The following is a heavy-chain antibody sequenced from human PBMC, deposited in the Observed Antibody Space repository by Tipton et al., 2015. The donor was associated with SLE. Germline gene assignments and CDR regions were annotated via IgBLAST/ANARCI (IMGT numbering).Heavy chain of an antibody. CDR3: ARGWGYRNY. J-gene: IGHJ4*02. V-gene: IGHV4-59*01. CDR2: IYYSGST. CDR1: GGSINTYY. D-gene: IGHD5-24*01. Sequence: TLSLXCTVSGGSINTYYWTWIRQPPGKGLEWIGYIYYSGSTNYNPPLKSRVTISVDTTKNQFSLKLSAVTAADTAVYYCARGWGYRNYWGQGTLVTVSS.